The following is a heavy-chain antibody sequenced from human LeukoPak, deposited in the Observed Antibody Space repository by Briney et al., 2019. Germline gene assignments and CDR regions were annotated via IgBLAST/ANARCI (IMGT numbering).Heavy chain of an antibody. J-gene: IGHJ6*02. CDR2: IDNSGST. Sequence: SETLSLTCTVSGGSISSSYWSWVRQPPGKGLEWIGYIDNSGSTNYNPSLKSRVTISLDTPKSQFSLKPSSVTAADTAVYYCARAPLYSGGSGWSIYYFYAMDVWGQGTTVTVSS. CDR3: ARAPLYSGGSGWSIYYFYAMDV. V-gene: IGHV4-59*01. CDR1: GGSISSSY. D-gene: IGHD6-19*01.